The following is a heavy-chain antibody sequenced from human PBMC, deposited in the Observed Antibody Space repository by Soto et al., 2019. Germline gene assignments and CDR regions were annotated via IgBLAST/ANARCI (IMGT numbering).Heavy chain of an antibody. CDR2: ISSSSSYI. V-gene: IGHV3-21*01. D-gene: IGHD6-13*01. CDR1: GFTFSCYS. CDR3: ARWTDRTRLGSSWNYYGMDV. J-gene: IGHJ6*02. Sequence: PGGSLRLSCAASGFTFSCYSMNWVRQAPGKGLEWVSSISSSSSYIYYADSVKGRFTISRDNAKNSLYLQMNSLRAEDTAVYYCARWTDRTRLGSSWNYYGMDVWGQGTTVTVSS.